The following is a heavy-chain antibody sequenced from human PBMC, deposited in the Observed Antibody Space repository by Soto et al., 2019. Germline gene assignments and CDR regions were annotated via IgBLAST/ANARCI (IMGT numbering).Heavy chain of an antibody. D-gene: IGHD3-22*01. CDR2: ISGSGGST. Sequence: GGSLRLSCAASGFTFSSYAMSWVRQAPGKGLEWVSAISGSGGSTYYADSVKGRFTISRDNSKNTLYLQMNSLRAEDKAVYYCAKTYYYDSSGYSDYWSQGTLVTVSS. J-gene: IGHJ4*02. CDR3: AKTYYYDSSGYSDY. CDR1: GFTFSSYA. V-gene: IGHV3-23*01.